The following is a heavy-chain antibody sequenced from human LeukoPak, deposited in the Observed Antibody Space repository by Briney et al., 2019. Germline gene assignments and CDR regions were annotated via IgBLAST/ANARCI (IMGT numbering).Heavy chain of an antibody. J-gene: IGHJ5*02. CDR2: IYYTGST. CDR3: ARVERVGSSWYVGWFDP. Sequence: SETLSLTCTVSGGSITSSSYYWGWIRQPPGKGLEWIGSIYYTGSTYYNPSLKSRLTISVDTSKNQFSLKLSSVTAADTAVYYCARVERVGSSWYVGWFDPWGQGTLVTVSS. V-gene: IGHV4-39*01. CDR1: GGSITSSSYY. D-gene: IGHD6-13*01.